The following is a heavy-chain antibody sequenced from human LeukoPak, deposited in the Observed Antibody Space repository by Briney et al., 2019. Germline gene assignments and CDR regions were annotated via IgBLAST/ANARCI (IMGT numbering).Heavy chain of an antibody. V-gene: IGHV3-21*01. CDR2: ISSSSSYI. J-gene: IGHJ4*02. CDR3: AREGYCSSTSCYSAY. Sequence: GGSLRLSCAASGFTFSSYSMNWVRHAPGKGLEWVSSISSSSSYIYYADSVKGRFTISRDNAKNSLYLQMNSLRAEDAAVYYCAREGYCSSTSCYSAYWGQGTLVTVSS. CDR1: GFTFSSYS. D-gene: IGHD2-2*01.